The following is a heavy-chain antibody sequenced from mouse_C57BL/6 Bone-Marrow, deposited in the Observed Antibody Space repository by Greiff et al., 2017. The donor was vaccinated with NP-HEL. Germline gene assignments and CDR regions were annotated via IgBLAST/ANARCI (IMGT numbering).Heavy chain of an antibody. J-gene: IGHJ4*01. CDR3: ARHDPYYYYAMDY. CDR1: GFTFSDYY. D-gene: IGHD1-1*01. V-gene: IGHV5-12*01. CDR2: ISNGGGST. Sequence: EVKLVESGGGLVQPGGSLKLSCAASGFTFSDYYMYWVRQTPEKRLEWVAYISNGGGSTYYLDTVKGRFTISRDNAKNTLYLQMSRLKSEDTAMYYCARHDPYYYYAMDYWGQGTSVTGSS.